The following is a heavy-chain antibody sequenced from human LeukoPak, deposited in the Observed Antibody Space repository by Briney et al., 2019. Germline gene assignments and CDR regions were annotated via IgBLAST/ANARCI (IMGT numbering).Heavy chain of an antibody. CDR1: GGSFSGYY. V-gene: IGHV4-34*01. CDR3: AGHHPRNTVDF. D-gene: IGHD2/OR15-2a*01. Sequence: PSETLSLTCAVYGGSFSGYYWSWIRQPPGKGLEWIGEINHSGSTNYNPSLKSRVTISLDTSKNQFSLKLSSVTAADTAVYYCAGHHPRNTVDFWGQGTLVTVSS. CDR2: INHSGST. J-gene: IGHJ4*02.